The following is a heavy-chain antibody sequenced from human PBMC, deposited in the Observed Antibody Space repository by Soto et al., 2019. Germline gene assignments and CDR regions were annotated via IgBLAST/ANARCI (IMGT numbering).Heavy chain of an antibody. D-gene: IGHD6-19*01. J-gene: IGHJ4*02. Sequence: GGSLRLSCAASGFTFSSYGMHWVRQAPGKGLEWVAVISYDGSNKYYADSVKGRFTISRDNSKNTLYLQMNSLRAEDTAVYYCAKDRIAVATFDYWGQGTLVTVSS. CDR2: ISYDGSNK. V-gene: IGHV3-30*18. CDR1: GFTFSSYG. CDR3: AKDRIAVATFDY.